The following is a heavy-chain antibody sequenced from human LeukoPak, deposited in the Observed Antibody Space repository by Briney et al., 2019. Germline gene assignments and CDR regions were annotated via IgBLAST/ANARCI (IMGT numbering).Heavy chain of an antibody. CDR2: ISSSSSYI. V-gene: IGHV3-21*04. J-gene: IGHJ4*02. Sequence: SGGSLRLSCAASGFTFSGYSMNWVRQAPGKGLEWVSSISSSSSYIYYADSVKGRFTISRDNSKNTLYLQVNSLRAGDTAVYYCAKGGKWDVTPFDYWGQGTLVTVSS. CDR1: GFTFSGYS. D-gene: IGHD1-26*01. CDR3: AKGGKWDVTPFDY.